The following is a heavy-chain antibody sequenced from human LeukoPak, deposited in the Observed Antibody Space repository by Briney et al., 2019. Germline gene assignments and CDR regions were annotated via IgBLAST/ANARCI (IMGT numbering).Heavy chain of an antibody. Sequence: PGGSLRLSCAASGFTFSSYGMHWVRQAPGKGLEWVAFIRYDGSNKYYADSVKGRLTISRDNAKNSLYLQMNSLRAEDTAVYYCARGTGDYGDYWGQGTLVTVSS. D-gene: IGHD4-17*01. CDR1: GFTFSSYG. CDR3: ARGTGDYGDY. V-gene: IGHV3-30*02. CDR2: IRYDGSNK. J-gene: IGHJ4*02.